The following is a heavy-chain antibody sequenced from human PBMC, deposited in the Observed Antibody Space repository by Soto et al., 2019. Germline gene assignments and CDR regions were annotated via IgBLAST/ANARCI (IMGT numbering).Heavy chain of an antibody. D-gene: IGHD1-26*01. J-gene: IGHJ6*02. CDR1: GFTFSSYA. CDR3: ARDMSGGTYNYYYGMDV. CDR2: ISGSGSPT. Sequence: EVQLLESGGGLGQPGGSLRLSCAASGFTFSSYAMTWVRQAPGRGLEWVSAISGSGSPTYYADSVKGRFTISRDNSKNTLSLQMNSLRADYTAVYYCARDMSGGTYNYYYGMDVWGQGTTVTVSS. V-gene: IGHV3-23*01.